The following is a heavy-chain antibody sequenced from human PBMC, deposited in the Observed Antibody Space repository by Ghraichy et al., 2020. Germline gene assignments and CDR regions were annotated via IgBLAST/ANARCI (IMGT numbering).Heavy chain of an antibody. CDR3: ARDLPGIAVAGTWGYYYYGMDV. CDR1: GYTFTGYY. Sequence: ASVKVSCKASGYTFTGYYMHWVRQAPGQGLEWMGWINPNSGGTNYAQKFQGRVTMTRDTSISTAYMELSRLRSDDTAVYYCARDLPGIAVAGTWGYYYYGMDVWGQGTTVTVSS. CDR2: INPNSGGT. D-gene: IGHD6-19*01. V-gene: IGHV1-2*02. J-gene: IGHJ6*02.